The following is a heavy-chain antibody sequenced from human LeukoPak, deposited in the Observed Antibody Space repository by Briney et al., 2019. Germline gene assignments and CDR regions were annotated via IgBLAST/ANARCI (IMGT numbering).Heavy chain of an antibody. V-gene: IGHV4-59*08. Sequence: SETLSLTCTVSGGSISSYYWSWIRQPPGKGLEWIGCISYSGSTYYNPSLKSRVTISVDTSKNQFSLKLNSVTAADTAVYYCARHYGPWGQGTLVTVSS. CDR3: ARHYGP. J-gene: IGHJ5*02. CDR1: GGSISSYY. D-gene: IGHD3-10*01. CDR2: ISYSGST.